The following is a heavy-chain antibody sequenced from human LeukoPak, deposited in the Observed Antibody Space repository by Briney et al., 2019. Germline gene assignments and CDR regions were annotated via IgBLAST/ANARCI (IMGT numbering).Heavy chain of an antibody. J-gene: IGHJ4*02. CDR3: ARARVGVTRGGLDY. CDR1: GGTFSSYA. V-gene: IGHV1-69*04. CDR2: IIPILGIA. D-gene: IGHD1-26*01. Sequence: ASVKVSCKASGGTFSSYAISWVRQAPGQGLEWMGRIIPILGIANYAQKFQGRLTITADKSTSTAYIELSSLRSEDTAVFYCARARVGVTRGGLDYWGQGTLVTVSS.